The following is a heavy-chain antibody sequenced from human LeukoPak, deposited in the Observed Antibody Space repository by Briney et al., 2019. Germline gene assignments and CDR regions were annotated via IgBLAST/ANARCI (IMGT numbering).Heavy chain of an antibody. CDR2: INSDGSST. D-gene: IGHD6-19*01. CDR1: GFTFSSYW. J-gene: IGHJ4*02. Sequence: PGGSLRLSCAASGFTFSSYWMHWVRQAPGKGLVWVSRINSDGSSTSYADSVKGRFTISRDNAKNTLFLQMNGLRAEDTAVYYCASSREIAVSGNLFDYWGQGTLVTVSS. V-gene: IGHV3-74*01. CDR3: ASSREIAVSGNLFDY.